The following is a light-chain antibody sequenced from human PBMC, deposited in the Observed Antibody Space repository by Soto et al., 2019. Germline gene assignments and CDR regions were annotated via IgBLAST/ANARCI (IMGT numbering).Light chain of an antibody. V-gene: IGKV3-11*01. CDR3: QQRTNWPA. CDR2: DAS. Sequence: EIVLTQSPATLSLSPGERATLSCRASQDIRTSLAWYQQKPGQAPRLLIYDASDRATGIPARFSGSGSGTDFTLTISSLEPEDFAIYYCQQRTNWPAFGPGTTVDI. J-gene: IGKJ3*01. CDR1: QDIRTS.